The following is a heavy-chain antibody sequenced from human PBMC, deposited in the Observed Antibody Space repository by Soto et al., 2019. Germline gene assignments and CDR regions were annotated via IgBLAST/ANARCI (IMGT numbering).Heavy chain of an antibody. CDR3: ARDRQFRNWFDS. CDR2: MNPNSGNT. CDR1: GYTFTSYD. Sequence: ASVKVSCKASGYTFTSYDINWVRQATGQGLEWMGWMNPNSGNTGYAQKFEGRVTLTTDTSANTVYMELSSLRFEDTALYYCARDRQFRNWFDSWGQGTLVTVSS. D-gene: IGHD6-19*01. J-gene: IGHJ5*01. V-gene: IGHV1-8*01.